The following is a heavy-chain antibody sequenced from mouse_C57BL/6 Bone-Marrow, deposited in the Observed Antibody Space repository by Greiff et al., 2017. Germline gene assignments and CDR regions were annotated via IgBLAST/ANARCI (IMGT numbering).Heavy chain of an antibody. V-gene: IGHV1-55*01. J-gene: IGHJ3*01. CDR2: IYPGSGST. D-gene: IGHD1-1*01. CDR1: GYTFTSYW. Sequence: VQLQQPGAELVKPGASVKMSCKASGYTFTSYWITWVKQRPGQGLAWIGDIYPGSGSTNYNEQFKSKATLTVDPSSSTAYMPLSSLTAESSAVYCAATSYYGRSPFAYWGQGTLVTVSA. CDR3: ATSYYGRSPFAY.